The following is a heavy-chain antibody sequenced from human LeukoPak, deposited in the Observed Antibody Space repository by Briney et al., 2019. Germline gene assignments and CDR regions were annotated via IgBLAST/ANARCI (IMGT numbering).Heavy chain of an antibody. D-gene: IGHD1-1*01. J-gene: IGHJ3*02. Sequence: SQTLSLTCAIFGVSVSSKSAAWNWIRQSPSRGLEWQGRPYYRAKWYDDYAVSLISRITINPDAPKNQFSPHLNSVTPEDTAVYYCATGVVGQHGSKGDVFDIWGQGTMVPVSS. CDR1: GVSVSSKSAA. V-gene: IGHV6-1*01. CDR3: ATGVVGQHGSKGDVFDI. CDR2: PYYRAKWYD.